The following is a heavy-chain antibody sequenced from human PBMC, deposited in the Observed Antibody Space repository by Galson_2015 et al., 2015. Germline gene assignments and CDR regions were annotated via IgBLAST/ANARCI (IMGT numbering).Heavy chain of an antibody. CDR3: ARDLGAAATVIQPRGAFDI. CDR1: GFTFSSYA. Sequence: SLRLSCAASGFTFSSYAMHWVRQAPGKGLEWVAVISYDGSNKYYADSVKGRFTISRDNSKNTLYLQMNSLRAEDTAVYYCARDLGAAATVIQPRGAFDIWGQGTMVTVSS. CDR2: ISYDGSNK. J-gene: IGHJ3*02. V-gene: IGHV3-30-3*01. D-gene: IGHD6-13*01.